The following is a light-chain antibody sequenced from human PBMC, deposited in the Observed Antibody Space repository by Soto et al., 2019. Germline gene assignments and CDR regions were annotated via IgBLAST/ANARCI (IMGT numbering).Light chain of an antibody. V-gene: IGLV2-14*01. CDR3: NSYTSSSTYG. CDR1: SSDVGGYNY. J-gene: IGLJ1*01. Sequence: QSALTQPASVSGSPGQSITISCTGTSSDVGGYNYVSWYQQHPGKAPKLMIYDVSNRPSGVSNRFSGSKSGNTASLTISGLQAEDEADYYCNSYTSSSTYGFGTGTSSPS. CDR2: DVS.